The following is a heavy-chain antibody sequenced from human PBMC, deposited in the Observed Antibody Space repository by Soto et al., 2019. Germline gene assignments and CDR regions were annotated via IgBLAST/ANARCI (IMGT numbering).Heavy chain of an antibody. CDR3: ARMGGYCSSTSCYIPEMDV. D-gene: IGHD2-2*02. CDR2: IIPILGIA. V-gene: IGHV1-69*02. J-gene: IGHJ6*04. CDR1: GGTFSSYT. Sequence: ASVKVSCKASGGTFSSYTISWVRQAPGQGLEWMGRIIPILGIANYAQKFQGRVTITADKSTSTAYMELSSLRSEDTAVYYCARMGGYCSSTSCYIPEMDVWGKGTTVTVSS.